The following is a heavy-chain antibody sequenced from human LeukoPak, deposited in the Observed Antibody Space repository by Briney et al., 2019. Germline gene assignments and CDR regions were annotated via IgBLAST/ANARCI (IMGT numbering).Heavy chain of an antibody. CDR1: GYTFTGYY. D-gene: IGHD3-9*01. CDR2: IYPNSGGT. J-gene: IGHJ4*02. CDR3: ARDLYDILTGYYNIDY. Sequence: GASVKVSCKASGYTFTGYYMHWVRQAPGQGLEWMGWIYPNSGGTNYAQKFQGRVTMTRDTSISTAYMELSRLRSDDTAVYYCARDLYDILTGYYNIDYWGQGTLVTVSS. V-gene: IGHV1-2*02.